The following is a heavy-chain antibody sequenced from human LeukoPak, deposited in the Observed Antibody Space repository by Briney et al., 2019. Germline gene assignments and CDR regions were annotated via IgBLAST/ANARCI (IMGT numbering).Heavy chain of an antibody. Sequence: GGSLRLSCAASGINFNDSEMNWVRQAPGKGLEWVSYISSSGTTIYYADSVKGRFTISRDNAKNSLYLQMNSLRAEDTAVYYCARGVPTGYYTSCYDYWGQGTLVTVSS. CDR1: GINFNDSE. J-gene: IGHJ4*02. D-gene: IGHD3/OR15-3a*01. CDR2: ISSSGTTI. CDR3: ARGVPTGYYTSCYDY. V-gene: IGHV3-48*03.